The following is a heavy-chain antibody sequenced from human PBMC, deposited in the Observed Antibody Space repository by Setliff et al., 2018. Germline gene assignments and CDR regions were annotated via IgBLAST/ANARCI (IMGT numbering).Heavy chain of an antibody. Sequence: PSETLSLTCTVYGGSFSDYYWGWVRQPPGKGLEWIGEINHSGSTNYIPSLKSRLTISADTSKNQFSLKLSSVTAADTAMYYCRFWSGYYKNDYWGQGTLVTVSS. J-gene: IGHJ4*02. D-gene: IGHD3-3*01. CDR1: GGSFSDYY. CDR2: INHSGST. CDR3: RFWSGYYKNDY. V-gene: IGHV4-34*01.